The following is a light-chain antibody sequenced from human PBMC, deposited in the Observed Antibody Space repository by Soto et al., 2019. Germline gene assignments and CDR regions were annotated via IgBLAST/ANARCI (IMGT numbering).Light chain of an antibody. CDR3: QQYNFYSAT. Sequence: DIQMTQSPSTLSASVGDRVTITCRASQSVSSWLAWYQQKPGKAPKLLIYDASSLERGVPSRFSGSGSGTEFTLTISSLQPDDFATYYCQQYNFYSATFGQGTKVDIK. CDR1: QSVSSW. CDR2: DAS. V-gene: IGKV1-5*01. J-gene: IGKJ1*01.